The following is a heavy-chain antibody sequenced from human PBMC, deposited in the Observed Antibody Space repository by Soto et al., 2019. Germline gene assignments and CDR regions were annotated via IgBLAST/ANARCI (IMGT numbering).Heavy chain of an antibody. CDR2: FDPEDGET. V-gene: IGHV1-24*01. CDR1: GYTLTELS. CDR3: ATALGGGSSSYYYYGMDV. Sequence: ASVKVSCKVSGYTLTELSMHWVRQAPGKGLEWMGGFDPEDGETIYAQKFQGRVTMTEDTSTDTAYMELSSLRSEDTAVYYCATALGGGSSSYYYYGMDVWGQGTTVTVSS. J-gene: IGHJ6*02. D-gene: IGHD6-6*01.